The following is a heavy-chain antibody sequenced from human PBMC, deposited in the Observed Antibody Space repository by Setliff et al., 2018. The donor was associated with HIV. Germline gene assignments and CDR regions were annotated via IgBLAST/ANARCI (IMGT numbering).Heavy chain of an antibody. D-gene: IGHD2-21*01. V-gene: IGHV4-38-2*01. CDR2: IYHSGST. CDR1: GYSISSGYY. J-gene: IGHJ5*02. CDR3: ARVPVAGANWFDP. Sequence: ASETLSLTCGVSGYSISSGYYWVWIRQPPGKGLEWIGFIYHSGSTYYNPSLKSRITISVDRSKNLFSLKLISVTAADQGVYYCARVPVAGANWFDPWGLGTLVTVSS.